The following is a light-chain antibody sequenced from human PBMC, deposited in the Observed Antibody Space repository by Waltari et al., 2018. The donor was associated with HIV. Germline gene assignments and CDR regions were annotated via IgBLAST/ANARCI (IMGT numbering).Light chain of an antibody. V-gene: IGLV1-44*01. Sequence: HSILTQPPSASGTPGQRVTISCSGSSSNIGRNAVSWYQQLPGTAPKLLIHDNNARPSGVPDRFSGSKSGTSASLTISGLHSEDEADYYCAAWDDTLNGLFGTGTKVTVL. CDR2: DNN. CDR1: SSNIGRNA. J-gene: IGLJ1*01. CDR3: AAWDDTLNGL.